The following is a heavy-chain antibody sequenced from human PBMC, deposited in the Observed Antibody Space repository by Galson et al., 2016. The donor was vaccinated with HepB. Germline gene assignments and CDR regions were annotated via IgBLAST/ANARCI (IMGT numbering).Heavy chain of an antibody. J-gene: IGHJ4*02. CDR1: GFGFSSCA. D-gene: IGHD4/OR15-4a*01. CDR2: ISFDGSNI. CDR3: AREGSFMLTFFDY. Sequence: SLRLSCAASGFGFSSCAMHWVRQAPGKGLEWLPVISFDGSNIYQADSVKGRFTISRDNFENTLYLQMNSLTAEDTAVYYCAREGSFMLTFFDYWGQGTLVTVSS. V-gene: IGHV3-30*04.